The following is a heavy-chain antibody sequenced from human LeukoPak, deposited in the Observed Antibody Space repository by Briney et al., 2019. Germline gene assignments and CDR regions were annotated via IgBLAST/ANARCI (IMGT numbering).Heavy chain of an antibody. CDR1: GFTFSDYG. V-gene: IGHV3-30*18. Sequence: GGSLRLSCAASGFTFSDYGMHWVRQAPGKGLEGVTVISFDGSNKYYADSVKGRFTISRDNSKNTLYLQMNSLRPEDTAVYYCAKRSTLWFGDQLHMDVWGQGATVTVSS. J-gene: IGHJ6*02. CDR2: ISFDGSNK. CDR3: AKRSTLWFGDQLHMDV. D-gene: IGHD3-10*01.